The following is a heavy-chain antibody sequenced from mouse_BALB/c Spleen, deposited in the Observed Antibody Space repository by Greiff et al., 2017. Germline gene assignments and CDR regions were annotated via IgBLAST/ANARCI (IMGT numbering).Heavy chain of an antibody. J-gene: IGHJ3*01. D-gene: IGHD1-1*01. CDR1: GYSITSDYA. V-gene: IGHV3-2*02. CDR3: ASLLQGFAY. Sequence: DVKLQESGPGLVKPSQSLSLTCTVTGYSITSDYAWNWIRQFPGNKLEWMGYISYSGSTSYNPSLKSRISITRDTSKNQFFLQLNSVTTEDTATYYCASLLQGFAYWGQGTLVTVSA. CDR2: ISYSGST.